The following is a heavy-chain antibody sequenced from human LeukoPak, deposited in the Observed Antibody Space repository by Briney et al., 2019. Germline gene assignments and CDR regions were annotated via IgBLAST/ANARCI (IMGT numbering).Heavy chain of an antibody. CDR3: AGDYYDSSGHHH. D-gene: IGHD3-22*01. V-gene: IGHV3-53*01. J-gene: IGHJ5*02. CDR1: GCTVSSNY. Sequence: GGSLRLSCAASGCTVSSNYMSWVRQAPGKGLQWVSVIYSGGSTYYADSVKGRFTISRDNSKNTLYLQMNSLRAEDTAVYYCAGDYYDSSGHHHWGQGTLVTVSS. CDR2: IYSGGST.